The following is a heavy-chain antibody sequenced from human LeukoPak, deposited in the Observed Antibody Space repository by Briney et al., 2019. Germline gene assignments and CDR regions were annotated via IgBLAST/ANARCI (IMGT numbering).Heavy chain of an antibody. Sequence: GGSLRLSCAVSGFTFSIYTMNWVRQAPGKGLEWVSSISSSGSNIYHADSVKGRFTISRDNAKNSLYLQMNSLRAEDTAVYYCARGRPFDYWGQGCPVTVSS. J-gene: IGHJ4*02. D-gene: IGHD6-6*01. CDR2: ISSSGSNI. CDR3: ARGRPFDY. V-gene: IGHV3-21*01. CDR1: GFTFSIYT.